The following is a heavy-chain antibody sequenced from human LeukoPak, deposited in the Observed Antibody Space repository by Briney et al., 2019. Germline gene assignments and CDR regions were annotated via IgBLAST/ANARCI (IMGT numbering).Heavy chain of an antibody. J-gene: IGHJ4*02. CDR1: GCTFIGYY. V-gene: IGHV1-2*02. CDR3: ARDASPFDY. CDR2: INPNSGGT. Sequence: ASVKVSCKASGCTFIGYYIHWVRQAPGQGLEWMGWINPNSGGTNYEEKFQGRVTMTRDTSISTAYMELSRLRSDDTAVYYCARDASPFDYWGQGTLVTVSS.